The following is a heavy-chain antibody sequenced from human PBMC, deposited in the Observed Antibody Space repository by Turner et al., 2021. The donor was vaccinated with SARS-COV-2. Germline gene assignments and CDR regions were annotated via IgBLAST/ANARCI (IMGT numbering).Heavy chain of an antibody. CDR2: IYYSGST. D-gene: IGHD6-19*01. CDR1: GGSISSSRYY. J-gene: IGHJ4*01. Sequence: QLQLQESGPGLVKPSETLSLTCTVSGGSISSSRYYWGWIRQPPGKGLEWIGSIYYSGSTYENPAFKSRVTIYVDTSKNQFSLKLNSVTAADTAVYYCASPGGNSGWFFFYSSRGRHTMLVGYWG. CDR3: ASPGGNSGWFFFYSSRGRHTMLVGY. V-gene: IGHV4-39*01.